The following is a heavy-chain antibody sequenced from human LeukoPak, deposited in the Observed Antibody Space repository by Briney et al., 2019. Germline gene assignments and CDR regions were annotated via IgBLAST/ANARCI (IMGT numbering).Heavy chain of an antibody. D-gene: IGHD6-19*01. J-gene: IGHJ4*02. CDR2: IYYSGST. CDR3: ARDQDGSGWSPH. Sequence: KASETLSLTCTVSGGSISSSSYYWGWIRQPPGKGLEWIGSIYYSGSTYYNPSLKSRVTMSVHTSKNQFSLKLSSVTAADTAVYYCARDQDGSGWSPHWGQGTLVTVSS. CDR1: GGSISSSSYY. V-gene: IGHV4-39*07.